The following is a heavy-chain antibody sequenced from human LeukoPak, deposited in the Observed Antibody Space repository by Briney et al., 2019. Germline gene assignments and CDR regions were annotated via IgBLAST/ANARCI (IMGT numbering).Heavy chain of an antibody. CDR1: GFTFGYYA. CDR2: IRSKAYGGTT. Sequence: GGSLRLSCTASGFTFGYYAMSWVRQAPGKGLEWVGFIRSKAYGGTTEYAASVKGRFTISRDDSKSIAYLQMNSLKTEDTAVYYRTSSGGDYWGQGTLVTVSS. CDR3: TSSGGDY. V-gene: IGHV3-49*04. J-gene: IGHJ4*02. D-gene: IGHD5-12*01.